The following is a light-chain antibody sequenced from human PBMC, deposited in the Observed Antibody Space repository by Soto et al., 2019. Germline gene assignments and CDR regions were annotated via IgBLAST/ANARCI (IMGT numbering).Light chain of an antibody. CDR1: SSDIGGFYY. Sequence: SVLTQPASVSGSPGQSITISCTGTSSDIGGFYYVSWYQHHPGKDPKLMIYQVSNRPSGVSNRFSGSKSGNTASLTISGLQAEDEADYFCSSYSSSSTFYVFGAGTKVP. CDR3: SSYSSSSTFYV. V-gene: IGLV2-14*01. J-gene: IGLJ1*01. CDR2: QVS.